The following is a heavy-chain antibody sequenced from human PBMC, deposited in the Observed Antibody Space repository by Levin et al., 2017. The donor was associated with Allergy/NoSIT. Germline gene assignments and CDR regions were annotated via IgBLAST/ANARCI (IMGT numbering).Heavy chain of an antibody. CDR2: ISHDGGNK. D-gene: IGHD6-19*01. CDR3: AKVPMGAEAGVEYFQH. CDR1: GFTFSSYG. V-gene: IGHV3-30*18. J-gene: IGHJ1*01. Sequence: QPGGSLRLSCAASGFTFSSYGMHWVRQAPGKGLEWMAVISHDGGNKYYADSVKGRFTVSRDNSKNTLYLQMNSLRAEDTAVYYCAKVPMGAEAGVEYFQHWGQGTLVTVSS.